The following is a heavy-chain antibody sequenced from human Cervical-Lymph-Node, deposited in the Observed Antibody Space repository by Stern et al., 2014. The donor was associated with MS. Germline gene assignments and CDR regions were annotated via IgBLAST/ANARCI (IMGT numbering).Heavy chain of an antibody. D-gene: IGHD6-19*01. CDR3: ARGYSSGWYAGSDY. CDR1: GFSFSDYY. CDR2: ISGSTSYT. J-gene: IGHJ4*02. Sequence: DQLVESGGGLVKPGGSLRLSCAASGFSFSDYYISWIRQAPGQGLEWVTYISGSTSYTKYADSVKGRFTISRDNTKNSLYLQMNSLSAEDTAVYYCARGYSSGWYAGSDYWGQGSLVTVSS. V-gene: IGHV3-11*06.